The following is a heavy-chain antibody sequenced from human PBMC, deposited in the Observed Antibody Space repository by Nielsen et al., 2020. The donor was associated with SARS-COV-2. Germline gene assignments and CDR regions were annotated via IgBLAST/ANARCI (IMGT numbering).Heavy chain of an antibody. Sequence: GESLKISCAASGFTFSSYAMHWVRQAPGKGLEWVAVISYDGSNKYYADSVKGRFTISRDNSKNTLYLQMNSLRAEDTAVYYCARDLRGRGYCSSTSCYYYYYYGMDVWGQGTTVTVSS. J-gene: IGHJ6*02. CDR1: GFTFSSYA. CDR3: ARDLRGRGYCSSTSCYYYYYYGMDV. CDR2: ISYDGSNK. V-gene: IGHV3-30*04. D-gene: IGHD2-2*03.